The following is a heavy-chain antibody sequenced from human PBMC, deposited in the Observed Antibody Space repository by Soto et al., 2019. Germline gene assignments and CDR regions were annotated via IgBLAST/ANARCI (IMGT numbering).Heavy chain of an antibody. CDR1: GYAFTSYG. CDR2: IAPHSGRT. Sequence: QVQLVQSGPEVKNPGASVRVSCVASGYAFTSYGVNWVRQAPGQGLEWMGWIAPHSGRTTYLPKFQGRVTMTADVSTNTAYIELRSLPSDDTGIYFCARAATGSYHSAYWGQGTVVTVSS. J-gene: IGHJ4*02. D-gene: IGHD3-10*01. V-gene: IGHV1-18*04. CDR3: ARAATGSYHSAY.